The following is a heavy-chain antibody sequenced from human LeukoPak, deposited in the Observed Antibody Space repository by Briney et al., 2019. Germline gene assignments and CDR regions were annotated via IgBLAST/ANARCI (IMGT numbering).Heavy chain of an antibody. D-gene: IGHD2-21*01. CDR3: ARGGAVVANNDMDV. CDR2: IYYSGGT. Sequence: ASETLSLTCTASGGSIRSYYWSWIRQPPGKGLEWIGYIYYSGGTNYNPSLKSRVTISLDTSKNQLSLKVNSVTAADTAVYYCARGGAVVANNDMDVWGKGTTVTVSS. V-gene: IGHV4-59*01. J-gene: IGHJ6*03. CDR1: GGSIRSYY.